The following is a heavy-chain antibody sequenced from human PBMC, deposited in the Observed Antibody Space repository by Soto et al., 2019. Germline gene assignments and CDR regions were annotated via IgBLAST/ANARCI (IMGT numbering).Heavy chain of an antibody. CDR2: INHSGST. D-gene: IGHD4-17*01. CDR3: SRGRRTAVTIDY. V-gene: IGHV4-34*01. CDR1: GGSFSGYY. Sequence: QVQLQQWGAGLLKPSETLSLTCAVYGGSFSGYYWSWIRQPPGNGQEWIGEINHSGSTNYNPSLKSRVTVSVDTSKNQFSLKLSSVTAADTAVYYCSRGRRTAVTIDYWGQGTLVTVSS. J-gene: IGHJ4*02.